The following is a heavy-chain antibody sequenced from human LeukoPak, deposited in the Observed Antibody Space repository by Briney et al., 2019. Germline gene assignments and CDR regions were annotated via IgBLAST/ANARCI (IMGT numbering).Heavy chain of an antibody. CDR3: AREYSYGYYYFDY. D-gene: IGHD5-18*01. J-gene: IGHJ4*02. Sequence: PETLSLTCTVSGGSISSHYWSWIRQPPGKGLEWIGYIYYSGSTNYNPSLKSRVTISVDTSKNQFSLKLSSVTAADTAVYYCAREYSYGYYYFDYWGQGTLLTVSS. CDR1: GGSISSHY. V-gene: IGHV4-59*11. CDR2: IYYSGST.